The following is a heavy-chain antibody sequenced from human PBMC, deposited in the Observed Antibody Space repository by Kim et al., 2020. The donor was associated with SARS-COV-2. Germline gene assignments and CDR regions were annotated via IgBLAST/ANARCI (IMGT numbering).Heavy chain of an antibody. Sequence: GGSLRLSCAASGFTVSSNYMSWVRQAPGKGLEWVSVIYSGGSTYYADSVKGRFTISRDNSKNTLYLQMNSLRAEDTAVYYCARGGSIAARMHYYYGMDVWGQGTTVTVSS. CDR1: GFTVSSNY. V-gene: IGHV3-53*01. CDR2: IYSGGST. D-gene: IGHD6-6*01. CDR3: ARGGSIAARMHYYYGMDV. J-gene: IGHJ6*02.